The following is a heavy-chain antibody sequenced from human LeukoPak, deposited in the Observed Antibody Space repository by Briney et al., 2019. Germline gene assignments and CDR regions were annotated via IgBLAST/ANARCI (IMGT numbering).Heavy chain of an antibody. V-gene: IGHV1-18*01. CDR2: INANNGNT. Sequence: ASVKVSCNASGYTFTVNGICWVRQAPGQGLEWMGWINANNGNTNYAKKFQGRVTMTTDTSTTTAYMELRSLRSDDTAVYYCARGVGGSYFGWFDPWGQGTLVTVSS. CDR3: ARGVGGSYFGWFDP. J-gene: IGHJ5*02. CDR1: GYTFTVNG. D-gene: IGHD1-26*01.